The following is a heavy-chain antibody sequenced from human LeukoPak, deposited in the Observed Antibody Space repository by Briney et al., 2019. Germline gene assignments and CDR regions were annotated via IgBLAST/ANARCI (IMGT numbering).Heavy chain of an antibody. CDR1: GFTFSSYW. CDR3: ARDPGVGANRTGAFDI. D-gene: IGHD1-26*01. CDR2: IKQDGSEK. J-gene: IGHJ3*02. Sequence: GGSLRLSCAASGFTFSSYWMSWVRQAPGKGLEWVANIKQDGSEKYYVDSVKGRFTISRDNAKNSLYLQMNSLRAEDTAVYYCARDPGVGANRTGAFDIWGQGTMVTVSS. V-gene: IGHV3-7*01.